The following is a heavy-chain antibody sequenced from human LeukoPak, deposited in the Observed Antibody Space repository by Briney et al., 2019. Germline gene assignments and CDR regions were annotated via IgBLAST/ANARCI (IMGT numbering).Heavy chain of an antibody. CDR3: TRGAGTGWRFDS. Sequence: PGGSLRLSCTASGFTFSSYEMNWVRQAPGKGLEWVSYISTSDSTIYYADSAKGRLTISRDNAKNSLYLQMNSLKADDTAVYYCTRGAGTGWRFDSWGQGTLVTVSS. J-gene: IGHJ4*02. CDR2: ISTSDSTI. D-gene: IGHD6-19*01. CDR1: GFTFSSYE. V-gene: IGHV3-48*03.